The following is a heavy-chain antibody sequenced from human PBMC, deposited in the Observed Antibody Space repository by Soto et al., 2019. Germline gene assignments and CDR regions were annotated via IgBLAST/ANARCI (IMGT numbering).Heavy chain of an antibody. Sequence: SETLSLTCTVSGDSISSSNYYWGWIRQPPGKGLEWIGEINHTGGTHYNPSLKSRVTMSVDTSKDQFSLRLSSVTAADTAIYYCATRITVFGLLIPPFDPWGQGTQVTVSS. CDR2: INHTGGT. J-gene: IGHJ5*02. V-gene: IGHV4-39*07. CDR3: ATRITVFGLLIPPFDP. CDR1: GDSISSSNYY. D-gene: IGHD3-3*01.